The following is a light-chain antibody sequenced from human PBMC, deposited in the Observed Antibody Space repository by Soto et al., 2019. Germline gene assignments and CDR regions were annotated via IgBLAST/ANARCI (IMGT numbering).Light chain of an antibody. CDR3: QQLNSYPRT. CDR1: QGIGSY. Sequence: DIQLTQSPSFLSASVGDRATITCRASQGIGSYLAWYQQKPGKAPILLIYPASTLQSGVPSRFSGSGSGTEFTLTISSLQPEDFAAYYCQQLNSYPRTFGQGTKVEIK. V-gene: IGKV1-9*01. J-gene: IGKJ1*01. CDR2: PAS.